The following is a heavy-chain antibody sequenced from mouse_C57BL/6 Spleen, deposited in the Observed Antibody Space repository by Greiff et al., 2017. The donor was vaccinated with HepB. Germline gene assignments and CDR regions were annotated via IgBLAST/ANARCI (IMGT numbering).Heavy chain of an antibody. Sequence: QVQLKQSGAELVKPGASVKISCKASGYAFSSYWMNWVKQRPGKGLEWIGQIYPGDGDTNYNGKFKGKATLTADKSSSTAYMQLSSLTSEDSAVYFCARGIYYDYDRRFAYWGQGTLVTVSA. CDR1: GYAFSSYW. J-gene: IGHJ3*01. CDR3: ARGIYYDYDRRFAY. V-gene: IGHV1-80*01. CDR2: IYPGDGDT. D-gene: IGHD2-4*01.